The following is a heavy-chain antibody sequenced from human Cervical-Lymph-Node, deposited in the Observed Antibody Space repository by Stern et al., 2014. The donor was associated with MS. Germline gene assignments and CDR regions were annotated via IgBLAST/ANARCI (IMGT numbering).Heavy chain of an antibody. D-gene: IGHD3-9*01. CDR2: IWYVGSNK. V-gene: IGHV3-33*01. J-gene: IGHJ4*02. CDR1: GFTFSSYG. CDR3: ARDAYDILTGRTYYFDY. Sequence: VQLLESGGGVVQPGRSLRLSCAASGFTFSSYGMHWVRQAPGKGLEWVAVIWYVGSNKYYADSVKGRFTISRDNSKNTLYLQMNSLRAEDTAVYYCARDAYDILTGRTYYFDYWGQGTLVTVSS.